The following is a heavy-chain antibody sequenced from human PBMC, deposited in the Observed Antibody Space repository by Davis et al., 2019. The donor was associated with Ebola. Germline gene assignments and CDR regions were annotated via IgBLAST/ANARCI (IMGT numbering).Heavy chain of an antibody. V-gene: IGHV3-7*03. J-gene: IGHJ1*01. CDR1: GFIFRNYV. CDR2: IKEDGSVK. D-gene: IGHD2-15*01. Sequence: PGGSLRLSCAASGFIFRNYVMSWVRQAPGKGLELVANIKEDGSVKYYVDSVKGRFTASRDNARYSLYLQMNSLRADDTAVYYCVRQVGYCTGGSCYNEFWGQGTLVTVSS. CDR3: VRQVGYCTGGSCYNEF.